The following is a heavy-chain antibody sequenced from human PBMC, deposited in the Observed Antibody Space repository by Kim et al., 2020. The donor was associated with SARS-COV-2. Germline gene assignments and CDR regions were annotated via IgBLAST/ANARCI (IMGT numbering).Heavy chain of an antibody. Sequence: ASVKVSCKASGYTFTSYGMNWVRQAPGQGLEWMGWINTKTGNPTYAQGFTGRFVFSLDTSVSTTYLQISSLKAEDTAVYYCARVSAAAGTGFDYWGQGTLVTVSS. CDR3: ARVSAAAGTGFDY. D-gene: IGHD6-13*01. CDR1: GYTFTSYG. V-gene: IGHV7-4-1*02. CDR2: INTKTGNP. J-gene: IGHJ4*02.